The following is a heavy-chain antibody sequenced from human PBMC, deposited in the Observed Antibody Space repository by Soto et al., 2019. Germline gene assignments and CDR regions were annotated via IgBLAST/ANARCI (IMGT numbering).Heavy chain of an antibody. CDR3: ARGSMYFDL. CDR1: GGSFSGYY. CDR2: INLSGST. J-gene: IGHJ2*01. V-gene: IGHV4-34*01. Sequence: QVQLQQWGAGLLKPSETLSLTCALYGGSFSGYYWSWIRQPPGKGLEWIEEINLSGSTNYNQSLKSRVTISVDMSKNQFTLKLSSVTAADTAVYYCARGSMYFDLWGRGTLVTVSS.